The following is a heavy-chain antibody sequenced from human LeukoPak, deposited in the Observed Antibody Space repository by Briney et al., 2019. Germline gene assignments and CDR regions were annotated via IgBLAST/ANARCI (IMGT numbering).Heavy chain of an antibody. CDR2: IYHSGST. V-gene: IGHV4-30-2*01. D-gene: IGHD1-7*01. Sequence: SETLSLTCAVSGGSISSGGYSWSWLRQPPGKGLEWIGYIYHSGSTYYNPSLKSRVTISVDRSKNQFSLKLSSVTAADTAVYYCARRRDNWNYPDAFDIWGQGTMVTVSS. CDR1: GGSISSGGYS. CDR3: ARRRDNWNYPDAFDI. J-gene: IGHJ3*02.